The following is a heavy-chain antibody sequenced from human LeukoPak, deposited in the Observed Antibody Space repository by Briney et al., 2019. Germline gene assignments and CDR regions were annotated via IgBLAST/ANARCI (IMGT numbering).Heavy chain of an antibody. V-gene: IGHV2-5*01. CDR1: GFSLSTSGVG. D-gene: IGHD2-2*01. CDR2: IYWNDDK. Sequence: SGPTLVNPTQPLTLTCTFSGFSLSTSGVGVGWIRQPPGKALEWLALIYWNDDKRYSPSLKSRLTMTKDTSKNQVVLTMTNMDPVDTATYYCAHNGVYCSSTSCYDYWRQGTLVTVSS. CDR3: AHNGVYCSSTSCYDY. J-gene: IGHJ4*02.